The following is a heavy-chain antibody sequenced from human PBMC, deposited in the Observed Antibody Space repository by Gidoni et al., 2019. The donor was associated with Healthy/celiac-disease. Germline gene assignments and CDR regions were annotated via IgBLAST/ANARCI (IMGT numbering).Heavy chain of an antibody. D-gene: IGHD5-18*01. CDR3: ARGPYSYGQRWWFDP. CDR2: IKHSGST. Sequence: QVQLQQWGAGLLKPSETLSLPCAVYGGSFSGYYWSWIRQPPGKGLVWIGEIKHSGSTNSNPSLKSRVTISVATSKTQSSLKLSSVTAADTAVYYCARGPYSYGQRWWFDPWGQGTLVTVSS. CDR1: GGSFSGYY. J-gene: IGHJ5*02. V-gene: IGHV4-34*01.